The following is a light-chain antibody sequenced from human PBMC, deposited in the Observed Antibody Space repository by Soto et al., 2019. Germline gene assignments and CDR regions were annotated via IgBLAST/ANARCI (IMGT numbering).Light chain of an antibody. Sequence: DIHMTQSPSSLSAALGDRVTITFRASQSISSYLNWHLPAPGKAPQLLIYAASSLQSGVPSRFSGSGSGTDFTLTISSLQPEYFATYYCQQSYSTPPGWTFGQGTKVDIK. J-gene: IGKJ1*01. V-gene: IGKV1-39*01. CDR1: QSISSY. CDR2: AAS. CDR3: QQSYSTPPGWT.